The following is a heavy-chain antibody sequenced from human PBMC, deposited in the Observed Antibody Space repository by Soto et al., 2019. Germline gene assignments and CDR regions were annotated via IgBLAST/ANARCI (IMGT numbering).Heavy chain of an antibody. D-gene: IGHD3-22*01. J-gene: IGHJ4*02. Sequence: GASVKVSCKASGYTFASYGISWVRQAPGQGLEWMGWISAYNGNTNYAQKLQGRVTMTTDTSTSTAYTELRSLRSDDTAVYYCARVPYYYDSSGRSDYWGQGTLVTVPS. CDR3: ARVPYYYDSSGRSDY. CDR2: ISAYNGNT. CDR1: GYTFASYG. V-gene: IGHV1-18*01.